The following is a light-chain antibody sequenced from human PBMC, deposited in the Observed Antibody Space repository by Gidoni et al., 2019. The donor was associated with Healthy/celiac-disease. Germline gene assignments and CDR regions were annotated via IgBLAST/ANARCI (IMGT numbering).Light chain of an antibody. CDR3: QQYYSTPPWT. CDR1: QSVLYSSNTKNY. J-gene: IGKJ1*01. CDR2: WAS. V-gene: IGKV4-1*01. Sequence: DIVMTQSPDSLAVSLGARATINCKSSQSVLYSSNTKNYVAWYQQKPGQPPKLLIYWASTRGSGVPDRFSGSGSGTDFTLTISSLQAEDVAVYYCQQYYSTPPWTFGQGTKVEIK.